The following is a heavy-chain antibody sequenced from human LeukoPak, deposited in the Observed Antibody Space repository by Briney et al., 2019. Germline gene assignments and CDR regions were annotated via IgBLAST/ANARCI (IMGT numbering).Heavy chain of an antibody. Sequence: GGSLRLSCAASGFTFSSYSMNWVRQAPGKGLEWVSSISSSSSYIYYADSVKGRFTISRDNAKNSLYLQMNSLRAEDTAVYYCARDSGFDAFDIWGQGTMVTVSS. CDR2: ISSSSSYI. V-gene: IGHV3-21*01. J-gene: IGHJ3*02. CDR3: ARDSGFDAFDI. D-gene: IGHD5-12*01. CDR1: GFTFSSYS.